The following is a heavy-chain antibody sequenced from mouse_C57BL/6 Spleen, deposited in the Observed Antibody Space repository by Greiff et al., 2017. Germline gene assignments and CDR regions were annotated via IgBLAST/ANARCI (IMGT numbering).Heavy chain of an antibody. J-gene: IGHJ2*01. CDR3: ARTWSLYYFDY. CDR1: VYAFSSSW. D-gene: IGHD1-1*02. CDR2: IYPGDGDT. V-gene: IGHV1-82*01. Sequence: VQLQESGPELVKPGASVKISCKASVYAFSSSWLNWVKQRPGTGLERIGRIYPGDGDTNYNGKFKGKATLTADKSSSTDYMQLSSLTSEDSAVYFCARTWSLYYFDYWGQGTTLTVSS.